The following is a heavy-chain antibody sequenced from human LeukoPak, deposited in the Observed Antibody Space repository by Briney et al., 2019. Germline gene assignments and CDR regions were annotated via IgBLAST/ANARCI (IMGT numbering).Heavy chain of an antibody. CDR3: CIVATIYSYYYYGMDV. D-gene: IGHD5-12*01. J-gene: IGHJ6*02. CDR2: ISSSSSYI. Sequence: GGSLRLSCAASGFTVSSNYMSWVRQAPGKGLEWVSSISSSSSYIYYADSVKGRFTISRDNAKNSLYLQMNSLRAEDTAVYYCCIVATIYSYYYYGMDVWGQGTTVTVSS. V-gene: IGHV3-21*01. CDR1: GFTVSSNY.